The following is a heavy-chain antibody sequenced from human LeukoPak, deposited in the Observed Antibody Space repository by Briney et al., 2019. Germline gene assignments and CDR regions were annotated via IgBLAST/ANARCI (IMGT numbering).Heavy chain of an antibody. Sequence: GGSLRLSCAASGFTFSSYAMHWVRQAPGKGLEYVSAISSNGGSTYYANSVKGRFTISRDNSKNTLYLQMGSLRAEDMAVYYCARDSGGRGWFDPWGQGTLVTVSS. V-gene: IGHV3-64*01. CDR3: ARDSGGRGWFDP. CDR2: ISSNGGST. D-gene: IGHD2-15*01. J-gene: IGHJ5*02. CDR1: GFTFSSYA.